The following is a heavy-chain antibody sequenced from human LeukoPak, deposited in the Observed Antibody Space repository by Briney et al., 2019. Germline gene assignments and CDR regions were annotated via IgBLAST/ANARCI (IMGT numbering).Heavy chain of an antibody. CDR1: GFTFSSYG. D-gene: IGHD6-25*01. V-gene: IGHV3-30*18. Sequence: GGSLRLSCAASGFTFSSYGMHWVRQAPGKGLEWVAVISYDGSNKYYADSVKGRFTISRDNSKNTLYLQMNSLRAEDTAVYYCAKDRAAAATIDYWGQGTLVTVSS. CDR2: ISYDGSNK. J-gene: IGHJ4*02. CDR3: AKDRAAAATIDY.